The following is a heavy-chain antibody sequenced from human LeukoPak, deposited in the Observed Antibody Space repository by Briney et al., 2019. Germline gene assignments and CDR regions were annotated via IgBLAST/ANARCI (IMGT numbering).Heavy chain of an antibody. CDR2: ISYDGSNQ. V-gene: IGHV3-30*04. Sequence: PGGSLRLSCAASGFTFSSYAIHWVRQDPGKGLEWLGIISYDGSNQDYADSVNGRFTISRDNSKNTLYLQMNSLRGEDTAVYYCARDYRSRLTKGYYLDYWGQGTLVTVSS. D-gene: IGHD3-16*02. CDR1: GFTFSSYA. J-gene: IGHJ4*02. CDR3: ARDYRSRLTKGYYLDY.